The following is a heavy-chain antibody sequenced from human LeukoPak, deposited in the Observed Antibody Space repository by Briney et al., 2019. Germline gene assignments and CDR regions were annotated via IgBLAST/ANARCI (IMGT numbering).Heavy chain of an antibody. J-gene: IGHJ6*03. D-gene: IGHD3-10*01. Sequence: GGSLRLSCAASGFTFSSYAMHWVRQAPGKGLEWVAVISYDGSNKYYADSVKGRFTISRDNSKNTLYLQMNSLRAEDTAVYYCARDPYGFGLSDNYCYYYMDVWGKGTTVTVSS. CDR1: GFTFSSYA. V-gene: IGHV3-30*04. CDR3: ARDPYGFGLSDNYCYYYMDV. CDR2: ISYDGSNK.